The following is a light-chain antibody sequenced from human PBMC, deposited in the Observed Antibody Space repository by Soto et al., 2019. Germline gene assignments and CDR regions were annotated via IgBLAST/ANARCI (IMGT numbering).Light chain of an antibody. CDR3: SSYTSSSTVV. V-gene: IGLV2-14*01. Sequence: QSVLTQPASVSGSPGQSITISCTGTSSDIGGYNYVSWYQQHPGKVPKLMIYEVSNRPSGVSNRFSGSKSGNTASLTIFGLQAEDEAVYYCSSYTSSSTVVFGGGTKLTVL. J-gene: IGLJ2*01. CDR1: SSDIGGYNY. CDR2: EVS.